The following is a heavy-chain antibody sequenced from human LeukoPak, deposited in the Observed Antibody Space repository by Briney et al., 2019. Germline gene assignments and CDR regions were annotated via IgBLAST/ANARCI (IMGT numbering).Heavy chain of an antibody. D-gene: IGHD4-11*01. CDR3: ARASSSSNWYYFDY. J-gene: IGHJ4*01. CDR1: GFTFSDYY. CDR2: ISSSSGSTI. Sequence: GGSLRLSCAASGFTFSDYYMTWIRQAPGKGLEWVSFISSSSGSTIYYADSVKGRFTISRDNAKNSLYLQMDSLRVEDTAVYYCARASSSSNWYYFDYWGQGTLVTVYS. V-gene: IGHV3-11*04.